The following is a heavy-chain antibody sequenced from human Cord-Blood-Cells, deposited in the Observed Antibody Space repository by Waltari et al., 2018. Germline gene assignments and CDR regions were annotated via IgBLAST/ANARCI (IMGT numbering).Heavy chain of an antibody. CDR1: GGTFSSYA. CDR3: ARDRDSSSSYVDY. J-gene: IGHJ4*02. V-gene: IGHV1-69*01. Sequence: QVQLVQSGAESKQPGSSVKVSCPASGGTFSSYAISWLRQDPGQGLEWMGGIIPIFGTANYAQKFQGRVTITADEATSAAYMELSSLRSEDTAVYYCARDRDSSSSYVDYWGQGTLVTVSS. CDR2: IIPIFGTA. D-gene: IGHD6-6*01.